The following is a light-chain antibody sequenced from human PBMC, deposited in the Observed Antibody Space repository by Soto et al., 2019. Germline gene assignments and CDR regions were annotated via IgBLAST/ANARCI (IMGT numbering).Light chain of an antibody. CDR3: QQSFSTPWT. V-gene: IGKV1-39*01. J-gene: IGKJ1*01. Sequence: DIQMTQSPSSLSASVGDRVTITCRSSQSMITYLSWYQQKPGKAPNLLIYAASILQSGVPSRFSGSGSGTECTLTISSLQPEDFATYYCQQSFSTPWTFGQGTKVEIK. CDR1: QSMITY. CDR2: AAS.